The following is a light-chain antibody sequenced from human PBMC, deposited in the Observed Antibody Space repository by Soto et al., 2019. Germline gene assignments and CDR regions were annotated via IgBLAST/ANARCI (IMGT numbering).Light chain of an antibody. CDR3: QSYDSSLSGSRV. J-gene: IGLJ1*01. Sequence: QSVLTQPPSVSGAPGQRGTISCTGVSSNIGACDDVHWYQQLPGTAPKLLIYGNSNRPSGVPDRFSGSKSGTSASLAITGLQAEDEADYYCQSYDSSLSGSRVFGTGTKLTVL. CDR1: SSNIGACDD. CDR2: GNS. V-gene: IGLV1-40*01.